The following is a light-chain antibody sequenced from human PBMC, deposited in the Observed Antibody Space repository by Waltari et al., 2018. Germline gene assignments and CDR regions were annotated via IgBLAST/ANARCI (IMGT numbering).Light chain of an antibody. V-gene: IGKV2-30*02. CDR1: QSLVHSDGNTY. CDR3: MQGTHWPWT. CDR2: RVS. Sequence: DVLMTQSPLSLPVTLGQPASISCRSSQSLVHSDGNTYLNWFQQRPGQSPRRLFYRVSNRDSGVPDRFSGSGSGTDFTLKISRVEAEDVGVYYCMQGTHWPWTFGQGTKVEIK. J-gene: IGKJ1*01.